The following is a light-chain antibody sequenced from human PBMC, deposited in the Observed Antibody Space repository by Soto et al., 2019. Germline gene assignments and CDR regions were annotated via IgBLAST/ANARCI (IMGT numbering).Light chain of an antibody. CDR1: SSDVGGYNY. V-gene: IGLV2-14*01. CDR2: EVS. CDR3: SSYTSSSTQV. Sequence: QSALTQPASVSGSPGQSSTISCTGTSSDVGGYNYVSWYQQHPGKAPKLMIYEVSNRPSGVSNRFSGSKSGNTASLTISGLQAEDEADYYCSSYTSSSTQVVGGGTRLTVL. J-gene: IGLJ2*01.